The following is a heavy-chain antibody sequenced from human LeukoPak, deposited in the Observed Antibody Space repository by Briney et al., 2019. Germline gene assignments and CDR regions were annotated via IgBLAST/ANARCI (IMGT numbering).Heavy chain of an antibody. CDR1: GASISSYY. Sequence: PSETLSLTCSVSGASISSYYWSWIRQAAGEGLEWIGRIYSSGSTNYNPSLKSRLTMSVDTSKNQFSLILRSVTATDTAVYYCARYNTGQSSFDYWGQGTLVTVSS. J-gene: IGHJ4*02. V-gene: IGHV4-4*07. D-gene: IGHD6-19*01. CDR2: IYSSGST. CDR3: ARYNTGQSSFDY.